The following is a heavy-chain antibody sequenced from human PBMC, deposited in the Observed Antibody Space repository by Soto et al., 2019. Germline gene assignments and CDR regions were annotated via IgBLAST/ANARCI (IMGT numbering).Heavy chain of an antibody. CDR2: VNSEGSGT. CDR3: GRTRSDYATGGYYYGMDV. Sequence: GGSLRLSCAASGFTFSRYWMHWVRQAPGKELVWVSRVNSEGSGTSYAVSVKGRFTISRDNAKNTLHLQMKSLRAEDTAVYYCGRTRSDYATGGYYYGMDVWGQGTTVTVSS. V-gene: IGHV3-74*01. D-gene: IGHD2-8*02. J-gene: IGHJ6*02. CDR1: GFTFSRYW.